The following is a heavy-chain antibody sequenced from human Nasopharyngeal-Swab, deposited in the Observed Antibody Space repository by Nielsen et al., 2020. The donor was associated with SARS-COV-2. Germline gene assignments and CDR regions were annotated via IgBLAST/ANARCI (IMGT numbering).Heavy chain of an antibody. J-gene: IGHJ5*02. CDR1: GFTFSSYS. Sequence: GGSLRLSCAASGFTFSSYSMNWVRQAPGKGLEWVSYISSSSSTIYYADSVKGRFTISRDNAKNSLYLQMNSLRAEDTAVYYCVRSPSSISPGWFDPWGQGTLVTVSS. CDR2: ISSSSSTI. D-gene: IGHD1-14*01. CDR3: VRSPSSISPGWFDP. V-gene: IGHV3-48*01.